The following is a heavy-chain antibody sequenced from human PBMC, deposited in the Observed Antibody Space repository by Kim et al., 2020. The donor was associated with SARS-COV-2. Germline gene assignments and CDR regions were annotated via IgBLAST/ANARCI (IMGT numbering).Heavy chain of an antibody. V-gene: IGHV4-61*01. D-gene: IGHD3-9*01. Sequence: SETLSLTCTVSGGSVSSGSYYWSWIRQPPGKGLEWIGYIYYSGSTNYNPSLKSRVTISVDTSKNQFSLKLSSVTAADTAVYYCARDSSYYDILTGYLPQGPRFVPWGQGTLVTVSS. J-gene: IGHJ5*02. CDR1: GGSVSSGSYY. CDR2: IYYSGST. CDR3: ARDSSYYDILTGYLPQGPRFVP.